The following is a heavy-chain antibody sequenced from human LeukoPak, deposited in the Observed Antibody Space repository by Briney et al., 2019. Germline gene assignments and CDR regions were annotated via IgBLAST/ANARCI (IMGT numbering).Heavy chain of an antibody. CDR2: IIPILGIA. Sequence: SVKVSCKASGGTFSIYAISWVRQAPGQGLEWMGRIIPILGIANYAQKFQGRVTITADKSTSTAYMELSSLRSEDTAVYYCAREGGLAGEFDYWGQGTLVTVSS. CDR1: GGTFSIYA. CDR3: AREGGLAGEFDY. D-gene: IGHD3-10*01. V-gene: IGHV1-69*04. J-gene: IGHJ4*02.